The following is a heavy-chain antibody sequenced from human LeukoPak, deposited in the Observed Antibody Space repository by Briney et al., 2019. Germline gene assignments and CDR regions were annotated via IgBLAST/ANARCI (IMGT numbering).Heavy chain of an antibody. J-gene: IGHJ4*02. CDR3: VRVHYGGNSGYPFDY. CDR2: ISGGGEGT. Sequence: PGGSLRLSCAASGFNLWRYAMSWVRHAPGKGLEWVADISGGGEGTLYADSVQGRFSISRDNSKNIVFLQMFSLGSDDTALSYYVRVHYGGNSGYPFDYWGQGTLVTVAS. V-gene: IGHV3-23*01. D-gene: IGHD4-23*01. CDR1: GFNLWRYA.